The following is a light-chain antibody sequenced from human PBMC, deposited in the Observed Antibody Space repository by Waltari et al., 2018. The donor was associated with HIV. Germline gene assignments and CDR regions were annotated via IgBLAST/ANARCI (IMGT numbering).Light chain of an antibody. V-gene: IGLV3-19*01. CDR1: SLRSYY. CDR2: GKK. Sequence: SSELTQDPAVSVALGQTVRITCQGDSLRSYYASWYQQKPVQAPVRVISGKKNRPSGFPDRFSVSRSGNTASLTISGAQAEDEADDYCNSRDSSGNYGVFGGGTKLTFL. CDR3: NSRDSSGNYGV. J-gene: IGLJ2*01.